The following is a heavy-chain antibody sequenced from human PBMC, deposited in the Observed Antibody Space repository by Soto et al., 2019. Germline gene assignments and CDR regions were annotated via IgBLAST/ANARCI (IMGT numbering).Heavy chain of an antibody. Sequence: QLQLQESGPGLVKPSETLSLTCTVSGGSISSSSYYWGWIRQPPGKGLEWIGSIYYSGSTYYNPSLKSRVTISVDTSKNQFSLKRSSVTAADTAVYYCARRGASGSYVGGAFDIWGQGTMVTVSS. V-gene: IGHV4-39*01. CDR2: IYYSGST. CDR1: GGSISSSSYY. D-gene: IGHD6-19*01. CDR3: ARRGASGSYVGGAFDI. J-gene: IGHJ3*02.